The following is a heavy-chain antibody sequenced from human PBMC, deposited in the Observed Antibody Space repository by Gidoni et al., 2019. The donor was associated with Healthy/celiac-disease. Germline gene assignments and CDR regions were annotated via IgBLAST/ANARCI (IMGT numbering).Heavy chain of an antibody. CDR2: IYYNGST. Sequence: QVQLQESGPGLVKPSETLSLTCTVSGGSLSRYYCSWIRQPPGKGLEWIGYIYYNGSTNYNPSLKSRVTISVDTSKNQFSLKLSSVTAADTAVYYCASGGGYCGGDCYSDSNNWFDPWGQGTLVTVSS. J-gene: IGHJ5*02. D-gene: IGHD2-21*02. V-gene: IGHV4-59*01. CDR1: GGSLSRYY. CDR3: ASGGGYCGGDCYSDSNNWFDP.